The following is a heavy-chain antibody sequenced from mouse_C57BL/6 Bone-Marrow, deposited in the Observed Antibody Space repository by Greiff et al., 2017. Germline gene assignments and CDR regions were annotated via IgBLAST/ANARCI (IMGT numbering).Heavy chain of an antibody. V-gene: IGHV1-5*01. Sequence: VQLQQSGTVLARPGASVKMSCKTSGYTFTSYWMHWVKQRPGQGLEWIGAIHPGNSDTSYNQKFKGKAKLTAVTSASTAYMELSSLTNEGSAVYTSTSQGNYFGSPAWFAYWGQGTLVTVSA. CDR2: IHPGNSDT. D-gene: IGHD1-1*01. CDR1: GYTFTSYW. CDR3: TSQGNYFGSPAWFAY. J-gene: IGHJ3*01.